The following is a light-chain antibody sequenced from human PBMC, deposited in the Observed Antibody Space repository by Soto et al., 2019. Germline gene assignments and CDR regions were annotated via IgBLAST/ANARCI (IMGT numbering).Light chain of an antibody. CDR1: QSVSSSY. CDR3: QQYGSLPYT. CDR2: GAS. Sequence: EIVLTQSPGTLSLSPGERVTLSCRASQSVSSSYLAWYQQKPGQAPRLLIYGASSRATGTPDRFRGSGSGTVFTLTTSRQDPADFAVYRCQQYGSLPYTFRQGNKLEIK. V-gene: IGKV3-20*01. J-gene: IGKJ2*01.